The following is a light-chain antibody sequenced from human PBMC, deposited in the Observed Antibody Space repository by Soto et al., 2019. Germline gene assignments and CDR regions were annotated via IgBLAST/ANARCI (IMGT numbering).Light chain of an antibody. CDR3: ETWDGNTRV. CDR2: LEGSGSY. Sequence: QPVLTQSSSASASLGSSVKLTCTLSSGHSSYIIAWHQQQPGKAPRYLMKLEGSGSYNKGSAVPDRFSGSSSGADRYLSISNPQVEDEADYYCETWDGNTRVFGGGTKLTVL. J-gene: IGLJ3*02. CDR1: SGHSSYI. V-gene: IGLV4-60*02.